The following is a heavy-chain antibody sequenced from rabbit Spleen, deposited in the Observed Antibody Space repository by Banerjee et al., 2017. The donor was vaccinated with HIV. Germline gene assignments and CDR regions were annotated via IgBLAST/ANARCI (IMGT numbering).Heavy chain of an antibody. Sequence: QQQLEESGGDLVKPEGSLTLTCTASGFSFSSSYWICWVRQAPGKGLEWIACIYTGNGGSTYYASWAKGRFTISKTSSTTVTQQMTSLTAADTATYFCARSSSQAYGINLWGPGTLVTVS. CDR1: GFSFSSSYW. J-gene: IGHJ4*01. CDR3: ARSSSQAYGINL. D-gene: IGHD1-1*01. CDR2: IYTGNGGST. V-gene: IGHV1S45*01.